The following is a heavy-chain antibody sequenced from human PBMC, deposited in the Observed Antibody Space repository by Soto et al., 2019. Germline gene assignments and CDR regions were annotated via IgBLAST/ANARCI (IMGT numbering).Heavy chain of an antibody. V-gene: IGHV3-23*01. D-gene: IGHD5-12*01. CDR3: AKYSTSGPSRSFDL. Sequence: PGGSLRLSCAASGFTFSIYAVAWIRQTPGKGLEWVSVIGAGSDGIQYVDSVKGRFSISRDNSKNTLYLHMNSLRAEDTAIYYCAKYSTSGPSRSFDLWGQGTLVTVSS. CDR2: IGAGSDGI. CDR1: GFTFSIYA. J-gene: IGHJ4*02.